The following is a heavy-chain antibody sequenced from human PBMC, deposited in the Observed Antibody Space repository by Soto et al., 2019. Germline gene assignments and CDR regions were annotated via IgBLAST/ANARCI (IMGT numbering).Heavy chain of an antibody. CDR3: ARRRYNSDWYFDY. CDR2: INHSGST. CDR1: GGSFSGYY. Sequence: SETLSLTCGVSGGSFSGYYWNWIRQPPGKRLEWIGEINHSGSTNYNPALKSRVSISIDTSKNQFSLKLSSVTAADTAVYYCARRRYNSDWYFDYWGQGALVTVSS. J-gene: IGHJ4*02. D-gene: IGHD6-19*01. V-gene: IGHV4-34*01.